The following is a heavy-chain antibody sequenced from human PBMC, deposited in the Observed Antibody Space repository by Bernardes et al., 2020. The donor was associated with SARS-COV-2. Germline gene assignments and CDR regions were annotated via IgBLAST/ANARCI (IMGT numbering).Heavy chain of an antibody. J-gene: IGHJ5*02. V-gene: IGHV4-34*01. D-gene: IGHD3-3*01. CDR2: INHSGST. Sequence: SETLSLTCAVYGGSFSGYYWSWIRQPPGQGLAWIGEINHSGSTNYNPSLKIRVTISVDTSKNQFSLKLSSVTAADTAVYYCARGPQKGITIFGVVIINSVFDTWSKGTLVTVST. CDR1: GGSFSGYY. CDR3: ARGPQKGITIFGVVIINSVFDT.